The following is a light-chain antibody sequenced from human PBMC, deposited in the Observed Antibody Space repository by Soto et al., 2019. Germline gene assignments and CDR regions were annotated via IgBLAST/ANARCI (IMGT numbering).Light chain of an antibody. J-gene: IGKJ1*01. Sequence: ELVLTQSPVTLSLSPGERATLSCIASESVFSSRLVWYQQKAGQAPRLLIHGASTRATGIPARFSGSGSGTEFTLTISSLQSEDFAVYYCQQYNNWPPETFGQGTKVDI. CDR2: GAS. CDR1: ESVFSSR. CDR3: QQYNNWPPET. V-gene: IGKV3-15*01.